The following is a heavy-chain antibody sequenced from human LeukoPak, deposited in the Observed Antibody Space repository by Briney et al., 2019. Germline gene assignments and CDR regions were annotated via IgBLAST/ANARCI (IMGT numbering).Heavy chain of an antibody. CDR2: INRSGST. J-gene: IGHJ4*02. Sequence: SETLSLTRAVYGGSFSGYYWSWIRQPPGKGLEWIGEINRSGSTNYNPSLKSRVTISVDTSKNQFSLKLSSVTAADTAVYYCARRGGYGYCSSTSCPVDYWGQGTLVTVSS. CDR1: GGSFSGYY. CDR3: ARRGGYGYCSSTSCPVDY. D-gene: IGHD2-2*03. V-gene: IGHV4-34*01.